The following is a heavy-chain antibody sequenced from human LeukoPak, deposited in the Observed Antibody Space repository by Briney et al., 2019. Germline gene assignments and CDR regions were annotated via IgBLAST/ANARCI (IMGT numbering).Heavy chain of an antibody. CDR3: ARDGYSSSWPLDY. V-gene: IGHV1-69*05. D-gene: IGHD6-13*01. CDR2: IIPIFGTA. Sequence: SVEVSCKASGGTFSSYAISWVRQAPGQGLEWMGRIIPIFGTANYAQKFQGRVTITTDESTSTAYMELSSLRSEDTAVYYCARDGYSSSWPLDYWGQGTLVTVSS. J-gene: IGHJ4*02. CDR1: GGTFSSYA.